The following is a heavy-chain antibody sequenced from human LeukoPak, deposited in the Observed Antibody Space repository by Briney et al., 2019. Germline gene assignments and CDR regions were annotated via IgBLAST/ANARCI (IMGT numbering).Heavy chain of an antibody. CDR3: ARLSRDIVVVPAASQYYYYYGMDV. J-gene: IGHJ6*02. CDR2: ISAYNGNT. CDR1: GYTFTSYD. V-gene: IGHV1-18*01. D-gene: IGHD2-2*01. Sequence: ASVKVSCKASGYTFTSYDINWVRQAPGQGLEWMGWISAYNGNTNYAQKLQGRVTMTTDTSTSTAYMELRSLRSDDTAVYYCARLSRDIVVVPAASQYYYYYGMDVWGQGTTVTVSS.